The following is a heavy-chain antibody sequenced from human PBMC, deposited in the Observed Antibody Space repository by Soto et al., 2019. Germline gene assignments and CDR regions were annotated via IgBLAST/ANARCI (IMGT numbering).Heavy chain of an antibody. CDR1: GYTFTSYY. CDR2: INPSGGST. V-gene: IGHV1-46*01. Sequence: ASVKVSCKASGYTFTSYYMHWVRQAPGQGLEWMGIINPSGGSTSYAQKFQGRVTMTRDTSTSTVYMELSSLRSEDTAVYYCARVLSYYDFWSGYYTRVSYYYYGMDVWG. D-gene: IGHD3-3*01. CDR3: ARVLSYYDFWSGYYTRVSYYYYGMDV. J-gene: IGHJ6*02.